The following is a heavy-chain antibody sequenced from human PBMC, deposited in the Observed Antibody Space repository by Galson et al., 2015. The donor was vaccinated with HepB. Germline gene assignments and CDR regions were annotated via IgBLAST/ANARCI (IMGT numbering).Heavy chain of an antibody. CDR2: ISSSGSYI. J-gene: IGHJ4*01. CDR3: ARGSRIAVEGCFDY. Sequence: SLRLSCAASGLSFSSFGMNWVRQAPGKGLEWVSGISSSGSYIYYADSVKGRFSISRDNAKNSMYLQMNSLRGEDTAVYYCARGSRIAVEGCFDYWGHASLITASS. CDR1: GLSFSSFG. D-gene: IGHD6-19*01. V-gene: IGHV3-21*01.